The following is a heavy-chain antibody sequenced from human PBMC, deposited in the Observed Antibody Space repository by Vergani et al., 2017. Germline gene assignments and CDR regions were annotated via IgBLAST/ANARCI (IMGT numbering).Heavy chain of an antibody. CDR2: IRNDGSNK. CDR1: GFTFNSYG. J-gene: IGHJ6*02. D-gene: IGHD3-10*01. V-gene: IGHV3-30*02. CDR3: AKPRVRGDNYGMDV. Sequence: QVQLVESGGGVVQPGGSLRLSCAASGFTFNSYGMHWVRQAPGKGLEWVAFIRNDGSNKYYAHSGKGRFTISRDTSKNTLYLQMNSLRAEDTAVYYCAKPRVRGDNYGMDVWGQGTTVTVSS.